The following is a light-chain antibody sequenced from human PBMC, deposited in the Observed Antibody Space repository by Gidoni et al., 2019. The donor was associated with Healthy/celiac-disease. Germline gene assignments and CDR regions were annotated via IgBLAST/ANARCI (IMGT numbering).Light chain of an antibody. CDR1: ALPKQY. CDR3: YSTDSSGNHRRV. V-gene: IGLV3-10*01. J-gene: IGLJ2*01. Sequence: SYELTQPPSVSVSPGQTARITCPGDALPKQYAYWYQQKSGQAPVLVIYEDSKRPSGIPERFSGSSSGTMATLTISGAQVEDEADYYCYSTDSSGNHRRVFGGGTKLTV. CDR2: EDS.